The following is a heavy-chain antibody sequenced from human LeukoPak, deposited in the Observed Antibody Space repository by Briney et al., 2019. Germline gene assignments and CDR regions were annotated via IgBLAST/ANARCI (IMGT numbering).Heavy chain of an antibody. J-gene: IGHJ4*02. CDR2: INSDGSST. D-gene: IGHD3-9*01. CDR1: RFTLSSYW. Sequence: GGSLRLSCAASRFTLSSYWMHWVRQAPGKGLVWVSRINSDGSSTSYADSVKGRFTISRDNAKNTLYLQMNSLRAEDTAVYYCARYFDWSYIDYWGQGTLVSVSS. V-gene: IGHV3-74*01. CDR3: ARYFDWSYIDY.